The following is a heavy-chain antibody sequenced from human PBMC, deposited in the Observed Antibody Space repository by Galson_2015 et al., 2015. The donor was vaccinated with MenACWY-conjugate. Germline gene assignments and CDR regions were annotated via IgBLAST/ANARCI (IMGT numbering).Heavy chain of an antibody. CDR2: TNPNSGGG. V-gene: IGHV1-2*06. J-gene: IGHJ4*02. CDR3: ARGPLRAAGDSFDS. CDR1: GNSFNAYY. Sequence: SVKVSCKVSGNSFNAYYMHWVRQAPGQGLEWMGRTNPNSGGGNFAQKFQGRVTMNRDTSLTTVYMEVTSLRSDDTAVYFCARGPLRAAGDSFDSWGQGTLVIVSS. D-gene: IGHD6-13*01.